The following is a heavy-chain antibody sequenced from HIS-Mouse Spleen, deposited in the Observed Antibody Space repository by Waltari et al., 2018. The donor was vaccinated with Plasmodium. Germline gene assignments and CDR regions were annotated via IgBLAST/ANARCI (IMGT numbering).Heavy chain of an antibody. CDR3: ARAPRYYGMDV. CDR2: IYSGGST. CDR1: GFTASSNY. Sequence: EVQLVESGGGLIQPGGSLRLSCAASGFTASSNYISWVRQAPGKGLEWVSVIYSGGSTYYADSVKGRFTISRDNSKNTLYLQMNSLRAEDTAVYYCARAPRYYGMDVWGQGTTVTVSS. D-gene: IGHD6-6*01. V-gene: IGHV3-53*01. J-gene: IGHJ6*02.